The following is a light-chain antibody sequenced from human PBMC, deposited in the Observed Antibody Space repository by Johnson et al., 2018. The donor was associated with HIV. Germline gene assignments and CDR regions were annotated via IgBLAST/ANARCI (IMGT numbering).Light chain of an antibody. CDR3: GTWDTSLSPGGV. J-gene: IGLJ1*01. CDR2: ENN. V-gene: IGLV1-51*02. CDR1: SSNIGNNY. Sequence: QSVLTQPPSVSAAPGQKVTISCSGSSSNIGNNYVSWYQQLPGTAPKLLIYENNERPSGIPDRFSGSKSGTSATLGITGLQPADEADYYCGTWDTSLSPGGVFGTGTKVTVL.